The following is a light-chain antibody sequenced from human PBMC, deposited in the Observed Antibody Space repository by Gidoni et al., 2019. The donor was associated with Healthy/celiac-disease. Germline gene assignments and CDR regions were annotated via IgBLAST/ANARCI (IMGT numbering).Light chain of an antibody. CDR2: GAS. V-gene: IGKV3-20*01. CDR1: QSVSSSY. J-gene: IGKJ4*01. Sequence: DIVLTQSPGTLSLSPGERATLSCRASQSVSSSYLAWYQQKPGQAPRLLIYGASSRATGIPDRFSGSGSGTVFTLTLSRLEPEDFAVYYCQQYGSSLLLTFXGXTKVEIK. CDR3: QQYGSSLLLT.